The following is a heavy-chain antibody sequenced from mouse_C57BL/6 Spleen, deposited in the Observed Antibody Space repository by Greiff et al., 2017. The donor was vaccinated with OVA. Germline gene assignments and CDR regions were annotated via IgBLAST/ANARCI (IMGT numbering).Heavy chain of an antibody. CDR3: AKSRSNYDMDY. CDR2: INPGSGST. V-gene: IGHV1-55*01. CDR1: GYTFTSYW. J-gene: IGHJ4*01. Sequence: QVQLQQPGAGLVKPGASVKLSCTASGYTFTSYWITWVQQRPGQGLEWIGDINPGSGSTNYNEKLKGKATLTVDTSSSTAYLQLSSLTSEDSAVYYCAKSRSNYDMDYWGQGTSVTVSS. D-gene: IGHD5-1*01.